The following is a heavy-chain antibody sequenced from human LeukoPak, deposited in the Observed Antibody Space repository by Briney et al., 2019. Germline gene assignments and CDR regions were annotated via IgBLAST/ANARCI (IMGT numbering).Heavy chain of an antibody. Sequence: ASVKVSCKASGYTFTDYYIQSVRQAPGQRLEWMGWVNPDSGGTNYARKFQGRVTMTRETSISTAYMELSRLTSDDTAVYYCARAPTTTSVWGQGTLVTVPS. V-gene: IGHV1-2*02. CDR2: VNPDSGGT. CDR3: ARAPTTTSV. J-gene: IGHJ4*02. D-gene: IGHD4-17*01. CDR1: GYTFTDYY.